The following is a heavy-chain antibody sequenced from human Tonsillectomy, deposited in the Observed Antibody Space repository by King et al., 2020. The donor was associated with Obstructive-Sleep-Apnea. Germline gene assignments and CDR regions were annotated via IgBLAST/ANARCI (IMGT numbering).Heavy chain of an antibody. D-gene: IGHD3-10*01. CDR1: GYTFTSYA. V-gene: IGHV7-4-1*02. CDR3: ARVLLWVGELLSPKDYYYYGMDV. J-gene: IGHJ6*02. Sequence: QLVQSGSELKKPGASVKVSCKASGYTFTSYAMNWVRQAPGQGLEWMGWINTNTGNPTYAQGFTGRFVFSLDTSVSTAYLQISSLKAEDTAVYYCARVLLWVGELLSPKDYYYYGMDVWGQGTTVTVSS. CDR2: INTNTGNP.